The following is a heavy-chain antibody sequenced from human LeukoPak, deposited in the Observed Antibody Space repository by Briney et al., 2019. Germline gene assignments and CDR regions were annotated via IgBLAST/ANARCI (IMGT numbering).Heavy chain of an antibody. D-gene: IGHD6-19*01. CDR3: ARGGSGWYFDY. Sequence: GRSLRLSCAASGFTFSSYAMHWVRQAPGKRLEWVAVMSYDGKSKYYAGSVKGRFTVSRDHSKYTLYLEMNSLRVEDTAVYYCARGGSGWYFDYWGQGTLVTVSS. J-gene: IGHJ4*02. CDR2: MSYDGKSK. CDR1: GFTFSSYA. V-gene: IGHV3-30*04.